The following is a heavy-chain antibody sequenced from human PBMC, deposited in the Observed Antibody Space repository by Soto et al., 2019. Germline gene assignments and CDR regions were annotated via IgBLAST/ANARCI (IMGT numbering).Heavy chain of an antibody. V-gene: IGHV1-69*06. CDR3: ASIIYGGNSDYYYYGMDV. Sequence: SVKVSCKASGGTFSSYAISWVRQAPGQGLEWMGGIIPIFGTANYAQKFQGRVTITADKSTSTAYMELSSLRSEDTAVYYCASIIYGGNSDYYYYGMDVWGQGTTVAVSS. D-gene: IGHD4-17*01. CDR1: GGTFSSYA. CDR2: IIPIFGTA. J-gene: IGHJ6*02.